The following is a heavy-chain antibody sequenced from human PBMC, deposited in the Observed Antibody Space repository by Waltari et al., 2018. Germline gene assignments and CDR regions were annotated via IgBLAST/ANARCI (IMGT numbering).Heavy chain of an antibody. CDR2: INPNSGGT. CDR3: ARVVTRFLEPFDP. V-gene: IGHV1-2*06. CDR1: GYTFTGYY. Sequence: QVQLEKSGAEVKKPGASVKVSCTASGYTFTGYYMHWARQAPGQGLEWMGRINPNSGGTNYAQKFQGRVTMTSDTSISTAYMDLSRLRSDDTAVYYCARVVTRFLEPFDPWGQGTLVTVSS. D-gene: IGHD3-3*01. J-gene: IGHJ5*02.